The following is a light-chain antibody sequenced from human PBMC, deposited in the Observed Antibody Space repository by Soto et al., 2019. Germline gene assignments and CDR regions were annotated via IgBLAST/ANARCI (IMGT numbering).Light chain of an antibody. CDR3: QQVDSYPRT. Sequence: SQLTQSPSSLSASVGDTVTITCRASQAIGSYFAWYQQRPGTAPKLLIYSASTLHSGVPSRFSGSGSGTDFTLTISSLQPEDFATYYCQQVDSYPRTFGPVTTLEI. CDR1: QAIGSY. CDR2: SAS. V-gene: IGKV1-9*01. J-gene: IGKJ3*01.